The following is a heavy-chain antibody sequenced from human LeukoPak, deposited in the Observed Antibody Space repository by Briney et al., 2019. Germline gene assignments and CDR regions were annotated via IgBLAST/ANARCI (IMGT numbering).Heavy chain of an antibody. CDR1: GYNFSNCL. CDR3: ARHGGGGSGGNSGFDY. J-gene: IGHJ4*02. Sequence: GESLKISCEGSGYNFSNCLIGWVRQLPGKGLEWMGIIYPGDSDTRYGPSFQGQVTISADKSISTAYLQWSSLKASDTAMYYCARHGGGGSGGNSGFDYWGQGTLVTVSS. D-gene: IGHD4-23*01. V-gene: IGHV5-51*01. CDR2: IYPGDSDT.